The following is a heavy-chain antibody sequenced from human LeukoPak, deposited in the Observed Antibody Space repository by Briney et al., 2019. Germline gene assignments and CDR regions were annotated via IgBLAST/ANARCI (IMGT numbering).Heavy chain of an antibody. J-gene: IGHJ4*02. D-gene: IGHD3-16*01. CDR2: LSGSYNSA. V-gene: IGHV3-23*01. CDR1: GFTFSSYA. Sequence: GVLRLSCAASGFTFSSYAMTWVRQAPGKGLEWVSTLSGSYNSAYYADSVKGRFTISRDNSKNTLSLQVNSLRAEDTAVYYCARDGRGGYLDYWGQGTLVTVSS. CDR3: ARDGRGGYLDY.